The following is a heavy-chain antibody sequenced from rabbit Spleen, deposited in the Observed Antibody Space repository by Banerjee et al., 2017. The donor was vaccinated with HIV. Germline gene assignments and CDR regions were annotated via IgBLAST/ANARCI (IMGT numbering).Heavy chain of an antibody. CDR1: GVSFSGDSY. V-gene: IGHV1S45*01. CDR2: IDSGSSGFT. J-gene: IGHJ6*01. Sequence: QEQLEESGGDLVKPGASLTLTCIASGVSFSGDSYMCWVRQAPGKGLEWIVCIDSGSSGFTYFASWAKGRFTISKTSSTMVTLQMTSLTAADTATYFCARDTASSFSSYGMDLWGPGTLVTVS. D-gene: IGHD8-1*01. CDR3: ARDTASSFSSYGMDL.